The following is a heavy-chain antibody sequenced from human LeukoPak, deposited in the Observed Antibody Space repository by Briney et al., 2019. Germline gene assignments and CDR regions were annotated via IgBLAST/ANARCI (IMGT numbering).Heavy chain of an antibody. CDR2: ISSSSSYI. V-gene: IGHV3-21*01. Sequence: GGSLRLSCAASGFTFSSYSMNWVRQAPGKGLEWVSSISSSSSYIYYADSVKGRFTIPRDNAKNSLYLQMNSLRAEDTAVYYCARRCYSDDAFDIWGQGTMVTVSS. CDR1: GFTFSSYS. D-gene: IGHD5-18*01. J-gene: IGHJ3*02. CDR3: ARRCYSDDAFDI.